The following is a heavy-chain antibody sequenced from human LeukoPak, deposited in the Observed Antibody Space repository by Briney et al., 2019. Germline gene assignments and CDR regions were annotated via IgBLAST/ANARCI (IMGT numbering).Heavy chain of an antibody. V-gene: IGHV5-51*01. CDR1: GYSFTTYW. D-gene: IGHD6-13*01. CDR2: IYPGDSDT. J-gene: IGHJ4*02. Sequence: GESLKISCKGSGYSFTTYWIGWVRQMPGKGLEWMGIIYPGDSDTRYSPSFQGQVTISADKSITTAYLQWSSLKASDTAMYYCARPIAAAGTDLGYWGQGTLVTVSS. CDR3: ARPIAAAGTDLGY.